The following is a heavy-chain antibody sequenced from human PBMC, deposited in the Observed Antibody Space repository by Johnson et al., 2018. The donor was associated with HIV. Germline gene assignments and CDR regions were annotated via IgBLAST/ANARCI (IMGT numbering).Heavy chain of an antibody. Sequence: VQLVESGGGLVQPGGSLRLSCGASGFTFSNYWMQWVRQAPGKGLVWVSRINGDGSRSTYADSVKGRFTIARDNAKNTLYLEMNSLRAEDTAVYYCAKDGRYSYGYGAFDIWGQGTMVTVSS. D-gene: IGHD5-18*01. V-gene: IGHV3-74*01. J-gene: IGHJ3*02. CDR3: AKDGRYSYGYGAFDI. CDR2: INGDGSRS. CDR1: GFTFSNYW.